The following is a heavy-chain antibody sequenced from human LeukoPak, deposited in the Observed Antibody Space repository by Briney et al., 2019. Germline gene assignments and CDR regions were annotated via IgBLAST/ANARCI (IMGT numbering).Heavy chain of an antibody. D-gene: IGHD3-3*01. J-gene: IGHJ4*02. Sequence: GGSLRLSCAASGFTFSSYSMNWVRQAPGKGLEWVSSISSSSSYIYYADSVKGRFTISRNNAKNSLYLQMNSLRAEDTAVYYCARDPGPSDFWSGYYPYYFDYWGQGTLVTVSS. CDR3: ARDPGPSDFWSGYYPYYFDY. CDR1: GFTFSSYS. V-gene: IGHV3-21*01. CDR2: ISSSSSYI.